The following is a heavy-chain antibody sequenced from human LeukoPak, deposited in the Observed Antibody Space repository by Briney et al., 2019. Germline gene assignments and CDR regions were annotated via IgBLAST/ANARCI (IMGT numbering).Heavy chain of an antibody. Sequence: SVKVSCKASGYTFTSYDINWVRQAPGQGLEWMGRIIPILGIANYAQKFQGRVTITADKSTSTAYMELSSLRSEDTAVYYCARDRGISPYGMDVWGQGTTVTVSS. V-gene: IGHV1-69*04. CDR3: ARDRGISPYGMDV. D-gene: IGHD2-15*01. J-gene: IGHJ6*02. CDR1: GYTFTSYD. CDR2: IIPILGIA.